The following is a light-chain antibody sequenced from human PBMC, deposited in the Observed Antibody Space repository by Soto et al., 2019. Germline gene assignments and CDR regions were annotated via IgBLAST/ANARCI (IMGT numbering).Light chain of an antibody. CDR2: EVT. CDR1: SSDGADYKD. CDR3: SSYTTSSTV. V-gene: IGLV2-14*01. J-gene: IGLJ1*01. Sequence: QSVLTQPASVSGSPGQSITGSCTATSSDGADYKDVSWYQQHPGNAPKLMIYEVTYRPSGVSNRFSGSKSGNTASLTISGLQAEDEAEYYCSSYTTSSTVFGTATKLTVL.